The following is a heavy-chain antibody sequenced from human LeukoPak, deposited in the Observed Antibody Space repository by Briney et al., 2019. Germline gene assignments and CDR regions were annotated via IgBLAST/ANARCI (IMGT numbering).Heavy chain of an antibody. J-gene: IGHJ4*02. CDR2: ISSSSSYI. V-gene: IGHV3-21*01. CDR3: AKGLNYYDGSGYPS. Sequence: GGSLRLSCAASGFTFSSYSMNWVRQAPGKGLEWVSSISSSSSYIYYADSVKGRFTISRDNAKNSLYLQMNSLRAEDTAVYYCAKGLNYYDGSGYPSWGQGTLVTVSS. D-gene: IGHD3-22*01. CDR1: GFTFSSYS.